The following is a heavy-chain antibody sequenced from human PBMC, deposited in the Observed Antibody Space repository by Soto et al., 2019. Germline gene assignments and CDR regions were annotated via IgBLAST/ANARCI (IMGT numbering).Heavy chain of an antibody. V-gene: IGHV1-69*12. CDR3: ARDKDRLRLGGNYYYGPDV. CDR1: GGTFNNYA. J-gene: IGHJ6*02. CDR2: IIPIFRTP. D-gene: IGHD5-12*01. Sequence: QVQLVQSGAEVKKPGSSVKVSGKSSGGTFNNYAFSWVRQAPGQGLEWMGGIIPIFRTPDYAQKFQGRVTITADESTTTAYVELTGVRSEDTAVYYCARDKDRLRLGGNYYYGPDVGGQGPTVTVSS.